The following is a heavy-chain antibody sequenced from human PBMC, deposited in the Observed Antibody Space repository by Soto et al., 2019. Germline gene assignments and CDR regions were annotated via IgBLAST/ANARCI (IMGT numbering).Heavy chain of an antibody. D-gene: IGHD3-22*01. CDR1: GYSFTSYW. CDR3: ATLSDNYYDSSGKHYYGMEV. Sequence: GESLKISCKGSGYSFTSYWISWVRQMPGKGLEWMGRIDPSDSYTNYSPSFQGHVTISADKSISTAYLQWSSLKASDTAMYYCATLSDNYYDSSGKHYYGMEVWGQGTTVTVSS. V-gene: IGHV5-10-1*01. J-gene: IGHJ6*02. CDR2: IDPSDSYT.